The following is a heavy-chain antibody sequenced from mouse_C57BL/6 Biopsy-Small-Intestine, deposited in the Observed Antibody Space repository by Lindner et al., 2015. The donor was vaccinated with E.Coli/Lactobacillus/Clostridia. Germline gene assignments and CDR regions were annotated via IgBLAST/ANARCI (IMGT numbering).Heavy chain of an antibody. Sequence: VQLQESGAELVKPGASVKMSCKASGYTFTTYPIEWMKQSHGKSLEWIGNFHPYNDDTEYNEKFKGKATLTVEKSSTTVYLELSRLTSDDSAVYYCARGGNLWSNFDYWGQGTTLTVSS. J-gene: IGHJ2*01. D-gene: IGHD1-1*02. CDR1: GYTFTTYP. V-gene: IGHV1-47*01. CDR2: FHPYNDDT. CDR3: ARGGNLWSNFDY.